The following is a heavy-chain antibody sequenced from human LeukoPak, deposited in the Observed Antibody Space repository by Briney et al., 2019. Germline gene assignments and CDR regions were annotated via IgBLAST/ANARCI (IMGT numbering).Heavy chain of an antibody. Sequence: PGGALRLSCAASGFTFSSYAMSWVRQAPGKGLEWVSAISGSGGSTYYADSVKGRFTISRDNSKNTLYLQMNSLRAEDTAVYYCAKDANYYDSSGSFYWGQGTLVTVSS. CDR3: AKDANYYDSSGSFY. CDR1: GFTFSSYA. D-gene: IGHD3-22*01. CDR2: ISGSGGST. V-gene: IGHV3-23*01. J-gene: IGHJ4*02.